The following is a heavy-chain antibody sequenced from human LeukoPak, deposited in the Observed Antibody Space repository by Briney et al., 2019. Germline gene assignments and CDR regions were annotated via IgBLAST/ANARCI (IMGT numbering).Heavy chain of an antibody. D-gene: IGHD5-24*01. Sequence: GRSLRLSCAASGFTFSSYGMSWVRQAPGKGLEWVSAISGSGGSTYYADSVKGRFIVSRDNSKNTMYLQMNSLRAEDTGVYYCAKDSGWIQFIDWGQGTPVTVSS. CDR1: GFTFSSYG. CDR2: ISGSGGST. CDR3: AKDSGWIQFID. V-gene: IGHV3-23*01. J-gene: IGHJ4*02.